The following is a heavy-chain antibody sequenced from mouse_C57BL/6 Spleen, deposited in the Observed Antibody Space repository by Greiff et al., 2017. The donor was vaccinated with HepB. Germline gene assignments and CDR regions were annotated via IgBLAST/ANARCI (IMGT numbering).Heavy chain of an antibody. V-gene: IGHV1-82*01. CDR1: GYAFSSSW. Sequence: VKLQESGPELVKPGASVKISCKASGYAFSSSWMNWVKQRPGKGLEWIGRIYPGDGDTNYNGKFKGKATLTADKSSSTAYMQLSSLTSEDSAVYFCARHTTDGYFDYWGQGTTLTVSS. CDR3: ARHTTDGYFDY. CDR2: IYPGDGDT. J-gene: IGHJ2*01. D-gene: IGHD1-1*01.